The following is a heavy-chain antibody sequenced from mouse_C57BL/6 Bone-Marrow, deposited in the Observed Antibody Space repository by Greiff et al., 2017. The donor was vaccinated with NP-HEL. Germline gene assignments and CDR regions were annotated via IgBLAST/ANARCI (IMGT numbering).Heavy chain of an antibody. CDR2: ISNGGGST. CDR3: ARQLSHYAMDY. J-gene: IGHJ4*01. CDR1: GFTFSDYY. Sequence: EVMLVESGGGLVQPGGSLKLSCAASGFTFSDYYMYWVRQTPEKRLEWVAYISNGGGSTYYPDTVKGRFTISRDNAKNTLYLQMSRLKSEDTAMYYCARQLSHYAMDYWGKGTSVTVS. D-gene: IGHD3-2*02. V-gene: IGHV5-12*01.